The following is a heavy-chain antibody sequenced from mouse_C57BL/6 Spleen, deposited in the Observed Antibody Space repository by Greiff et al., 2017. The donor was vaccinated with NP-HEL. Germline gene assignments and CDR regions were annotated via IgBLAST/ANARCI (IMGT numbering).Heavy chain of an antibody. V-gene: IGHV1-66*01. CDR1: GYSFTSYY. Sequence: QVQLQQSGPELVKPGASVKISCKASGYSFTSYYIHWVKQRPGQGLEWIGWIYPGSGNTKYNEKFKGKATLTADTSSSTAYMQLSSLTSEDSAVYYCARTYYDYDVGFAYWGQGTLVTVSA. J-gene: IGHJ3*01. CDR3: ARTYYDYDVGFAY. CDR2: IYPGSGNT. D-gene: IGHD2-4*01.